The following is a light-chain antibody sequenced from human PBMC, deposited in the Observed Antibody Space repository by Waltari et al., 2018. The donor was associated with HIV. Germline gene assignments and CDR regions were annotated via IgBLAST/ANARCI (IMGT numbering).Light chain of an antibody. Sequence: QSALTQPRPVSGSPGQSVTISCTGPSSDVGDYKFVSWYQQHPGKAPKLLIYDVTTRPSGVPDRVSGSKSGNSASLIISGLQAGDEAHYFCCSYAGNYAWVFGGGTKLTVL. J-gene: IGLJ3*02. CDR1: SSDVGDYKF. V-gene: IGLV2-11*01. CDR3: CSYAGNYAWV. CDR2: DVT.